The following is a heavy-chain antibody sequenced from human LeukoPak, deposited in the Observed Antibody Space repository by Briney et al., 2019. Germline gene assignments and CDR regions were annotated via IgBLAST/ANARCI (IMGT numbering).Heavy chain of an antibody. CDR1: GFTFSNYG. CDR2: ISYDGSNK. CDR3: AIPYYYDSSGHFDY. V-gene: IGHV3-30*03. J-gene: IGHJ4*02. D-gene: IGHD3-22*01. Sequence: GGSLRLSCAASGFTFSNYGMHWVRQAPGKGLEWVAVISYDGSNKYYGDSVRGRFTISRDNSKNTLYLQMNSLRAEDTAVYYCAIPYYYDSSGHFDYWGQGTLVTVSS.